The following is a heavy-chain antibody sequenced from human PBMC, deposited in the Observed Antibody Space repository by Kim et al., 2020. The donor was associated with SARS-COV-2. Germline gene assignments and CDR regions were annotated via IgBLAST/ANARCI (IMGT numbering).Heavy chain of an antibody. V-gene: IGHV5-51*01. J-gene: IGHJ6*02. CDR3: ARQPSSKQSRRYYYGMDV. Sequence: GASLQISCKGSGYSFTSYWIGWVRQMPGKGLEWMGIIYPGDSDTRYSPSFQGQVTISADKSISTAYLQWSSLKASDTAMYYCARQPSSKQSRRYYYGMDVWGQGTTVTVSS. CDR1: GYSFTSYW. D-gene: IGHD6-13*01. CDR2: IYPGDSDT.